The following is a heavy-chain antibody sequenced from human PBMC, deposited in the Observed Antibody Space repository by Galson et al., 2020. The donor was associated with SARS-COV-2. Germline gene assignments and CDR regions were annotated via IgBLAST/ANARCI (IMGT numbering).Heavy chain of an antibody. J-gene: IGHJ5*02. V-gene: IGHV4-31*03. CDR3: ARVVSGIFGVVNWFDP. CDR1: GGSISSGGYY. Sequence: TLSLTCTVSGGSISSGGYYWSWIRQHPGKGLEWIGYIYYSGSTYYNPSLKSRVTISVDTSKNQFSLKLSSVTAADTAVYYCARVVSGIFGVVNWFDPWGQGTLVTVSS. CDR2: IYYSGST. D-gene: IGHD3-3*01.